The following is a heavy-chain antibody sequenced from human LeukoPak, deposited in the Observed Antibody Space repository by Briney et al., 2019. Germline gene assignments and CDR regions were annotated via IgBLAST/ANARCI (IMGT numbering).Heavy chain of an antibody. CDR3: ARNVGSHVRNFDY. CDR1: GYTFTDYY. CDR2: IKPNSGGT. V-gene: IGHV1-2*02. Sequence: ASVKVSCKASGYTFTDYYIHWVRQAPGQGLEWMGWIKPNSGGTNYAQKFRGRVTMTRDTSITTAYMELSRLRSDDTAMYYCARNVGSHVRNFDYWGQGTLVTVSS. D-gene: IGHD1-14*01. J-gene: IGHJ4*02.